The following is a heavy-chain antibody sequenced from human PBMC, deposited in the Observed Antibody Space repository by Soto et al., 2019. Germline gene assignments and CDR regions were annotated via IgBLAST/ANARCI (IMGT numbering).Heavy chain of an antibody. D-gene: IGHD6-13*01. Sequence: SETLSLTCTVSGGSVSTTIYYWSWIRQPPGKGLEWIGYIYYSGSTNYNPSLKSRVTISVDTSKNQFSLKLSSVTAADTAVYYCATLAAAGRSDYYYYGMDVWGQGTTVTVSS. J-gene: IGHJ6*02. CDR3: ATLAAAGRSDYYYYGMDV. CDR2: IYYSGST. CDR1: GGSVSTTIYY. V-gene: IGHV4-61*01.